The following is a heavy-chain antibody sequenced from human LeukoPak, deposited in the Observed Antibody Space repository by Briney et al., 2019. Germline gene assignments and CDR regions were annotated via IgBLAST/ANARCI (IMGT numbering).Heavy chain of an antibody. CDR2: ISDSGGRT. CDR1: GITLSNYG. D-gene: IGHD3-22*01. CDR3: AKRGVVIRVILVGFHKEAYYFDS. V-gene: IGHV3-23*01. J-gene: IGHJ4*02. Sequence: GGSPRLSCAVSGITLSNYGMSWVRQAPGKGLEWVAGISDSGGRTNYADSVKGRFTISRDNPKNTLYLQMNGLRAEDTAVYFCAKRGVVIRVILVGFHKEAYYFDSWGQGALVTVSS.